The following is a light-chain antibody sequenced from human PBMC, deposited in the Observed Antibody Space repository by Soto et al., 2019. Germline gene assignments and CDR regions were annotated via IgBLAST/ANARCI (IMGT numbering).Light chain of an antibody. CDR3: MQAIQSPHT. V-gene: IGKV2-28*01. CDR2: LGS. J-gene: IGKJ4*01. CDR1: QSLQDSSGYNY. Sequence: DIVMTQSPLSLPVTPGEPASISCWSSQSLQDSSGYNYLDWYLQKPGQSPQLLIFLGSNRASGVPDRFSGSGSGTDFTLRISRVEAEDVGIYYCMQAIQSPHTFGGGTNVEIK.